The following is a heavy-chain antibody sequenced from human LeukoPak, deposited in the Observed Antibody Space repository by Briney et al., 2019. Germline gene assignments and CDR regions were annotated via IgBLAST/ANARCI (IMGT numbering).Heavy chain of an antibody. J-gene: IGHJ5*02. CDR1: GYSINNGYQ. D-gene: IGHD2-2*01. CDR3: ARDPRWLTPDCTSTSCYENYFDP. CDR2: IYHNGGA. Sequence: SETLSLTCAVSGYSINNGYQWAWIRQSPGRGLEWIGSIYHNGGAHYNPSLRSRVVKSVDTSNNQFSLRLGSVTAADTAVYYCARDPRWLTPDCTSTSCYENYFDPWGRGTLVTVSS. V-gene: IGHV4-38-2*02.